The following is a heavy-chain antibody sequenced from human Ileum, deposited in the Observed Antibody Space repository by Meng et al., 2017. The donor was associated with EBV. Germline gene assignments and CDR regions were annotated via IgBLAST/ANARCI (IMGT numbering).Heavy chain of an antibody. CDR3: ASHYFYGSGAYRPFDS. Sequence: LQETGPGLVKPLTPLSLPCTFSVGSISSTTYYWGWTRQPPGKGLEWIASIYYSGTSYYDPSLKSRVTISIDTSKNQFSLKLNSVTAADTALYFCASHYFYGSGAYRPFDSWGQGTLVTVSS. D-gene: IGHD3-10*01. V-gene: IGHV4-39*01. CDR2: IYYSGTS. J-gene: IGHJ5*01. CDR1: VGSISSTTYY.